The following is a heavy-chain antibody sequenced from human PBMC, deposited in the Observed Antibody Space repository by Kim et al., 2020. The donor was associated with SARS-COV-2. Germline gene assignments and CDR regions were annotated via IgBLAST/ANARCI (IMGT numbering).Heavy chain of an antibody. J-gene: IGHJ2*01. D-gene: IGHD1-26*01. CDR1: GFDFSDYA. CDR3: AKVIKPVGIDWYFDA. Sequence: GGSLRLSCAASGFDFSDYAMHWVRQGPGKGLEWVAGISWNSAGIAYADSVKGRFTISRDNGEKSLYLEIKSLRIEDTAFYYCAKVIKPVGIDWYFDAWGRGTLVTVSS. V-gene: IGHV3-9*01. CDR2: ISWNSAGI.